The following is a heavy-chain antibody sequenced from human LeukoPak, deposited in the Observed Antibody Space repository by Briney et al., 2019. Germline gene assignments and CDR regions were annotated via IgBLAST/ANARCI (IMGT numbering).Heavy chain of an antibody. CDR2: IIPISGTA. V-gene: IGHV1-69*05. D-gene: IGHD3-3*01. CDR1: GGTFSSYA. Sequence: SVKVSCKASGGTFSSYAISWVRQAPGQGLEWMGGIIPISGTANYPQKFQGRVTITTDESTSTAYMELSSLRSDDTAVYYCAREAQFFLGFDPWGQGTLVTVSS. CDR3: AREAQFFLGFDP. J-gene: IGHJ5*02.